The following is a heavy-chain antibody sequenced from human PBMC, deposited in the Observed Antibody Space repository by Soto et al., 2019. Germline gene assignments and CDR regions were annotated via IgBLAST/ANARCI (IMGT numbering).Heavy chain of an antibody. J-gene: IGHJ4*02. Sequence: GESLKISCNGSGDSFAGYWITWVRQKPGKGLEWMGRIDPSDSQTYYSPSFRGHVTISVTKSITTVFLQWSSLRASDTAMYYCARQIYDSDTGPNFQYYFDSWGKGTPVTVSS. CDR1: GDSFAGYW. D-gene: IGHD3-22*01. V-gene: IGHV5-10-1*01. CDR3: ARQIYDSDTGPNFQYYFDS. CDR2: IDPSDSQT.